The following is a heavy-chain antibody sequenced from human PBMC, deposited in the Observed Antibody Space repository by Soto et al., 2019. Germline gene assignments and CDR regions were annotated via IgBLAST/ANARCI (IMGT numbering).Heavy chain of an antibody. V-gene: IGHV3-48*03. CDR1: GFTFSTSE. CDR2: IHPSGQPI. CDR3: ARRAGR. Sequence: PGGSLRLSCAASGFTFSTSEMYWVRQAPGKGLEWVSYIHPSGQPIFYADSVKGRFTISRDNAKNSLYLQMSTLSAEDSAVDYCARRAGRWGQGTMVTVSS. D-gene: IGHD6-25*01. J-gene: IGHJ3*01.